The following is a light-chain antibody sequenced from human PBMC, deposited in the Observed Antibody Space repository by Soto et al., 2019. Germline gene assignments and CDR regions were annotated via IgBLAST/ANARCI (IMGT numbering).Light chain of an antibody. CDR1: SSDVGGYNY. CDR3: SSYTSSSTPLCV. CDR2: DVS. Sequence: QSALTQPASVSGSHGQSITISCTGTSSDVGGYNYVSWYQQHPGKAPKLMIYDVSNRPSGVSNRFSGSKSGNTASLTISGLQAEDEADYYCSSYTSSSTPLCVFGTGTKVTVL. V-gene: IGLV2-14*01. J-gene: IGLJ1*01.